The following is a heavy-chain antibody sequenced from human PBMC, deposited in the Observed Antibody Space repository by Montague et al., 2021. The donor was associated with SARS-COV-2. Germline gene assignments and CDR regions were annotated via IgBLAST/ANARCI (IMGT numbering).Heavy chain of an antibody. V-gene: IGHV4-39*01. CDR3: ARREYSYGWGD. CDR1: GGPISGSSDY. D-gene: IGHD5-18*01. Sequence: SETLSLTCTVTGGPISGSSDYWGWIRQSPGKGLEWIASVDYSGNTYYSPSLKSRLTISVDTSTNQFSLKLHSVTAADTALYYCARREYSYGWGDWGQGTLVTVSS. J-gene: IGHJ4*02. CDR2: VDYSGNT.